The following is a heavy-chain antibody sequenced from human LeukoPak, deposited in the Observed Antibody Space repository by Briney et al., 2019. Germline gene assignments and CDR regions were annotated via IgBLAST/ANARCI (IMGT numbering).Heavy chain of an antibody. CDR1: GFTFSSYG. Sequence: GGSLRLSCAASGFTFSSYGMHWVRQAPGKGLEWVAVIWNDGSNKYYADSVKGRFTISRDNSKNTLYLQMNSLRAEDTAVYYCARGAGYDSYYFDYWGQGTLVTVSS. J-gene: IGHJ4*02. D-gene: IGHD5-12*01. V-gene: IGHV3-33*01. CDR3: ARGAGYDSYYFDY. CDR2: IWNDGSNK.